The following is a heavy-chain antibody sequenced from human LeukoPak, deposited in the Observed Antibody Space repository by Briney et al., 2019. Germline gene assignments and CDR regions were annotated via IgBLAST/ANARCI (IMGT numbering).Heavy chain of an antibody. CDR1: GYTFTVYY. V-gene: IGHV1-2*02. CDR3: ARGDYRPRFDD. D-gene: IGHD4-11*01. Sequence: ASVTVSCYSSGYTFTVYYMHRVRQAPGQGLEWMGWINPNSGGTNYAQKFQGRVTMTRDTSIRTAYMELSRLRSDDTAVYYCARGDYRPRFDDWGQGTLVTVSS. J-gene: IGHJ4*02. CDR2: INPNSGGT.